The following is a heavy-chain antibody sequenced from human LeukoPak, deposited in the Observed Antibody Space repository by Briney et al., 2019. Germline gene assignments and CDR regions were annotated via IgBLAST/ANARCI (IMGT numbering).Heavy chain of an antibody. V-gene: IGHV1-3*01. CDR1: GYTFTTYA. CDR2: INAGNGNT. Sequence: GASVKVSCKASGYTFTTYAMHWVRQAPGQRLEWMGWINAGNGNTKYSQKFQARVTIIRDTSASTAYMELSSLRSEDTAVYYCATATGKIAAATYDAFDIWGQGTMVTVSS. CDR3: ATATGKIAAATYDAFDI. J-gene: IGHJ3*02. D-gene: IGHD6-13*01.